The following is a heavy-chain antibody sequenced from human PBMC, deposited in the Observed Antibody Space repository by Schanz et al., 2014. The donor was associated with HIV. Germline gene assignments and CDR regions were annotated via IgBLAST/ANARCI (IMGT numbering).Heavy chain of an antibody. CDR3: AREDVSNWSFDL. Sequence: QVQLQESGPGLMKPSQTLSLTCTVSGGSISSGGYYWSWIRQHPVKGLEWIGYIYYSGNTHYNPSLRGRLTISVDTSKNQFSLEVNSVTAADTAVYYCAREDVSNWSFDLWGRGTLVSVSS. D-gene: IGHD3-10*02. J-gene: IGHJ2*01. V-gene: IGHV4-31*03. CDR1: GGSISSGGYY. CDR2: IYYSGNT.